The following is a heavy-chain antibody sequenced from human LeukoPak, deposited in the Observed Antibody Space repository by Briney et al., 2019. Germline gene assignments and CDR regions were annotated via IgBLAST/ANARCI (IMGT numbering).Heavy chain of an antibody. CDR3: AREGYCGGDCYSGAFDI. Sequence: PGRSLRLSCAASGFTFSSYAIHWVRQAPGKGLEWVAVISFDGSNQYYADSVKGRFTISRDNSKNTLYLQMNSLRAEDTAVYSCAREGYCGGDCYSGAFDIWGQGTMVTVSS. V-gene: IGHV3-30*04. CDR1: GFTFSSYA. CDR2: ISFDGSNQ. D-gene: IGHD2-21*02. J-gene: IGHJ3*02.